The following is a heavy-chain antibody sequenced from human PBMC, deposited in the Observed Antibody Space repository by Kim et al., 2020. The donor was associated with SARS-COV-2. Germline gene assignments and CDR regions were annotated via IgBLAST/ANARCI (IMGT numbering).Heavy chain of an antibody. CDR1: GFTFSSYG. Sequence: GGSLRLSCAASGFTFSSYGMHWVRQAPGKGLEWVAVIWYDGSNKYYADSVKGRFTISRDNSKNTLYLQMNSLRAEDTAVYYCARCGSHQGNWFDPWGQGTLVTVSS. J-gene: IGHJ5*02. D-gene: IGHD1-26*01. CDR3: ARCGSHQGNWFDP. V-gene: IGHV3-33*01. CDR2: IWYDGSNK.